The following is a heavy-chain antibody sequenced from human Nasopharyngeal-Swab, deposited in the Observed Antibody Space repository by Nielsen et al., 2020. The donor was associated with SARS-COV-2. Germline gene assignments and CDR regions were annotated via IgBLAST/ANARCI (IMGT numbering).Heavy chain of an antibody. D-gene: IGHD6-13*01. CDR1: GCTFSSYA. CDR3: ATIAAAGMEAFDY. V-gene: IGHV1-69*01. Sequence: KVSCQASGCTFSSYAISWVRQAPGQGLEWMGGIIPIFGTANYAQKFQGRVTITADESTSTAYMELSSLRSEDTAVYYCATIAAAGMEAFDYWGQGTLVTVSS. J-gene: IGHJ4*02. CDR2: IIPIFGTA.